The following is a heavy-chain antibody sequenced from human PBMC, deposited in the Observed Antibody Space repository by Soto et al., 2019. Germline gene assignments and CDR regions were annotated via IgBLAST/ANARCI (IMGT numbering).Heavy chain of an antibody. V-gene: IGHV4-59*01. Sequence: SETLSLTCSVSGGSISGSYWSWIRQSPGKGLEWLGYVYYTGSTNYSPSLRSRVSISVDTSKNEFSLRLSSVTAADTAVYFCVRSVAVPGAHIDYWGQGTQVTVSS. CDR1: GGSISGSY. CDR2: VYYTGST. CDR3: VRSVAVPGAHIDY. J-gene: IGHJ4*02. D-gene: IGHD6-19*01.